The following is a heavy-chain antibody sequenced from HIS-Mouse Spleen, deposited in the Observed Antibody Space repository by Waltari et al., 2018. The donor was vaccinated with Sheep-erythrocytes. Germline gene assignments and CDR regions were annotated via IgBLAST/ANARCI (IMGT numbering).Heavy chain of an antibody. CDR3: ARVASGATFDY. D-gene: IGHD1-26*01. J-gene: IGHJ4*02. Sequence: EVQLVESGGGLVKPGGSLRRSCAASVFPFSSYSLNWVRQAAGKGVELVSSISSSSSYRYYADSVKGRFTISRDNAKNSLYLQMNSLRAEDTAVYYCARVASGATFDYWGQGTLVTVSS. CDR2: ISSSSSYR. CDR1: VFPFSSYS. V-gene: IGHV3-21*01.